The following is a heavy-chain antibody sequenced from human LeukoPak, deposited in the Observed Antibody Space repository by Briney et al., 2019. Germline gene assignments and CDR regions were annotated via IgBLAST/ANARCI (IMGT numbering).Heavy chain of an antibody. Sequence: ASVKVSCKASGGTFSSYAISWVRQAPGQGLEWMGGIIPIFGTANYAQKFQGRVTITADKSTSTAYMELSSLRSEDMAVYYCARSRGAYYYFDYWGQGTLVTVSS. CDR3: ARSRGAYYYFDY. CDR2: IIPIFGTA. V-gene: IGHV1-69*06. J-gene: IGHJ4*02. D-gene: IGHD3-10*01. CDR1: GGTFSSYA.